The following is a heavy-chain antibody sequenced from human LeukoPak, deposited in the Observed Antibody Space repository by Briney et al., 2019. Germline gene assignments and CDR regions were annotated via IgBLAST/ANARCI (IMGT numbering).Heavy chain of an antibody. V-gene: IGHV3-23*01. Sequence: GGSLRLSCAASGFSFSSCAMSWGRQAPGKGLEWVSAISGSGGSTFYTDSVKGRFTISRDNSKNTLYLSINSLRAEDTAVYYCANRNIVDYGDIFDSWGQGTLVTVSS. D-gene: IGHD4-17*01. CDR1: GFSFSSCA. J-gene: IGHJ4*02. CDR3: ANRNIVDYGDIFDS. CDR2: ISGSGGST.